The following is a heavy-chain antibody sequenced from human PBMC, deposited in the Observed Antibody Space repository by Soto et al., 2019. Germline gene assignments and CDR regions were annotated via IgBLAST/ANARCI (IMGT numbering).Heavy chain of an antibody. D-gene: IGHD3-22*01. V-gene: IGHV4-39*01. Sequence: SETLSLTCTVSGGSISSINNHFSNHYCSWIRLSPGKGLEWIGSIYYSGTTYYNPSLKSRVTVSVDTSKNQFSLKVTSVTAADTAVYYCARGSYYYDSSGYYHYWGQGTLVTVSS. CDR2: IYYSGTT. CDR3: ARGSYYYDSSGYYHY. CDR1: GGSISSINNHFSNHY. J-gene: IGHJ4*02.